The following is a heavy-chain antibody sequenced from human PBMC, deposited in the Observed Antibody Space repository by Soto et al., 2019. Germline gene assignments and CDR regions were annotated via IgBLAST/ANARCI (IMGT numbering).Heavy chain of an antibody. Sequence: SETLSLTCTVSGGSINSDFWTWIRQPPGKGLEWIGYIYYSGSTRYNPSLKSRVIISGDTSKNQLSLRLSSVTTADTAVYYCARGVSQGMDVWGQGTMVTVSS. J-gene: IGHJ6*02. V-gene: IGHV4-59*01. CDR3: ARGVSQGMDV. CDR1: GGSINSDF. CDR2: IYYSGST.